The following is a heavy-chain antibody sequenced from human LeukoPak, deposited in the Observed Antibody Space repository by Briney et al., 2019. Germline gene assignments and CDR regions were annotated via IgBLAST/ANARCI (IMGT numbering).Heavy chain of an antibody. CDR1: GFTFDDYA. Sequence: GGSLRLSCAASGFTFDDYAMHWVRQAPGKGLEWVSGISWNSGSIGYADSVKGRFTISRDNAKNSLYLQMNSLRAEDTALYHCARGGYCSGGSCYSGDYYGMDVWGQGTTVTVSS. V-gene: IGHV3-9*01. CDR2: ISWNSGSI. D-gene: IGHD2-15*01. J-gene: IGHJ6*02. CDR3: ARGGYCSGGSCYSGDYYGMDV.